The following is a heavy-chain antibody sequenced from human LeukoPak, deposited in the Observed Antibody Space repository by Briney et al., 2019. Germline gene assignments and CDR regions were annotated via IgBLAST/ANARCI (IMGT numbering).Heavy chain of an antibody. J-gene: IGHJ4*02. CDR2: IYSGGST. CDR3: ARGPSEWDYGDYNY. V-gene: IGHV3-53*01. D-gene: IGHD4-17*01. CDR1: GFTVSSNY. Sequence: GGSLRLSCAASGFTVSSNYMSWVRQAPGKGLEWVSVIYSGGSTYYADSVKARFTISRDNSKNTLYLQMNSLRAEDTAVYYCARGPSEWDYGDYNYWGQGTLVTVSS.